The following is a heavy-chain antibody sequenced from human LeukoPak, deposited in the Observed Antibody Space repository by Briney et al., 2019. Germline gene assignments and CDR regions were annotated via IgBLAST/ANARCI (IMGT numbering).Heavy chain of an antibody. CDR3: ARPPTMVRGVRHAFDI. CDR2: INHAGSEE. V-gene: IGHV3-7*01. D-gene: IGHD3-10*01. CDR1: GFTFSSYW. J-gene: IGHJ3*02. Sequence: PGGSLRLSCAASGFTFSSYWMTWVRQAPGKGLEWVANINHAGSEEYYVDSMKGRFTISRDNAKNSLFLQMNSLRAEDTAVYYCARPPTMVRGVRHAFDIWGQGTMVTVSS.